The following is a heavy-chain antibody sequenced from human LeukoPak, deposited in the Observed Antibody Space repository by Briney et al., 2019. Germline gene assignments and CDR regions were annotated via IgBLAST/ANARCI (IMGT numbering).Heavy chain of an antibody. V-gene: IGHV1-46*01. CDR1: GYTFTSYY. D-gene: IGHD1-26*01. CDR3: ASSGVESGSYDY. CDR2: INPSGGST. J-gene: IGHJ4*02. Sequence: ASVKLSCKASGYTFTSYYMHWVRQAPGQGLEWMGIINPSGGSTSYAQKFQGRVTMTRHTSTSTVYMELSSLRSEDTAVYYCASSGVESGSYDYWGREPWSPSPQ.